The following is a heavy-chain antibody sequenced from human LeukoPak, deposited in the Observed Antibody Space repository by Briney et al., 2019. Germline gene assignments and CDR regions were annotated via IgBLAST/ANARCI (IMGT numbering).Heavy chain of an antibody. D-gene: IGHD1-26*01. CDR1: GFTFSSYA. Sequence: GGSLRLSCAASGFTFSSYAMSWVRQAPGKGLEWVAVISYDGSNKYYADSVKGRFTISRDNSKNTLYLQMNSLRAEDTAVYYCARDPSGSTLLGDAFDIWGQGTMVTVSS. CDR2: ISYDGSNK. J-gene: IGHJ3*02. CDR3: ARDPSGSTLLGDAFDI. V-gene: IGHV3-30-3*01.